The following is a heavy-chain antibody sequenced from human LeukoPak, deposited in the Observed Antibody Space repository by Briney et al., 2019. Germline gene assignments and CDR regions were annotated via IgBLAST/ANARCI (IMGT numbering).Heavy chain of an antibody. J-gene: IGHJ4*02. CDR2: IYYSGST. CDR3: ARGANRLDY. D-gene: IGHD1-14*01. CDR1: GGSISTYY. Sequence: SETLSRTCTVSGGSISTYYWSWIRQTPGKGLEWIGFIYYSGSTNYNPSLKSRVTMSVDTSKSQFSLKLTSVTGADTALYYCARGANRLDYWGQGTLVTVSS. V-gene: IGHV4-59*01.